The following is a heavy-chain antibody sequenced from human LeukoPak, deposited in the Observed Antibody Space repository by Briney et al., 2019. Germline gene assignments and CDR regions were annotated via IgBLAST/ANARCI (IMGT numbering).Heavy chain of an antibody. CDR2: ISGSGGST. Sequence: GGSLRLSCAVSGFIFSSYAVNWVRQAPGKGLEWVSAISGSGGSTYYADSVKGRFTISRDNSKNTLYLQMNSLRAEDTALYYCARVVYDFWSAYDYWGQGTLVTVSS. CDR3: ARVVYDFWSAYDY. D-gene: IGHD3-3*01. CDR1: GFIFSSYA. J-gene: IGHJ4*02. V-gene: IGHV3-23*01.